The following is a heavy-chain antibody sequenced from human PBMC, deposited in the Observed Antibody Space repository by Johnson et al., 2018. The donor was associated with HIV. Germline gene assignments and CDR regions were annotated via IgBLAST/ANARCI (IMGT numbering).Heavy chain of an antibody. CDR1: GFTFDDFG. V-gene: IGHV3-20*04. Sequence: VQLVESGGGVVRPGGSLRLSCAASGFTFDDFGMGWVRQAPGKGLEWVSRTNSDGSSTNYADSVKGRFTISRDKAKNTLHLQMNSLRAEDTAVYYCARAPEVRGVDAFDIWGQGTVVTVSP. CDR3: ARAPEVRGVDAFDI. J-gene: IGHJ3*02. CDR2: TNSDGSST. D-gene: IGHD3-10*01.